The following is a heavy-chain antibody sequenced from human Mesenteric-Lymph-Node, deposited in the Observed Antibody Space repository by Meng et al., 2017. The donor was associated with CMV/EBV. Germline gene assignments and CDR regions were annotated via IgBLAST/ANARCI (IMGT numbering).Heavy chain of an antibody. Sequence: ESLKISCAASGFTFSSYSMNWVRQAPGKGLEWVSSISSSSSYIYYADSVKGRFTISRDNAKNSLYLQMNSLRAEDTAVYYCARDGGEYYDFWSGYSSNLDYWGQGTLVTVSS. J-gene: IGHJ4*02. V-gene: IGHV3-21*01. CDR1: GFTFSSYS. CDR2: ISSSSSYI. D-gene: IGHD3-3*01. CDR3: ARDGGEYYDFWSGYSSNLDY.